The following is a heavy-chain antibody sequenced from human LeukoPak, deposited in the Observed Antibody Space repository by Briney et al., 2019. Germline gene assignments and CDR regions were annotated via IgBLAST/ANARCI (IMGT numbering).Heavy chain of an antibody. J-gene: IGHJ4*02. V-gene: IGHV1-3*01. CDR1: GYTFTSYA. CDR3: ARARDTAMADY. CDR2: INADNGNT. Sequence: GASVKVSCKASGYTFTSYAMHWVRQAPGQRLEWMGWINADNGNTKYSQKFQGRVTITRDTSASTAYMELSSLRSEDTAVYYCARARDTAMADYWGQGTLVTVSS. D-gene: IGHD5-18*01.